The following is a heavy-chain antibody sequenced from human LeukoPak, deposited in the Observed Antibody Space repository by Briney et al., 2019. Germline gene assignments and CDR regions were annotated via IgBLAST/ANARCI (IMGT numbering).Heavy chain of an antibody. CDR2: ISAYNGNT. CDR1: GGTFSSYA. V-gene: IGHV1-18*01. J-gene: IGHJ2*01. Sequence: ASVKVSCKASGGTFSSYAISWVRQAPGQGLEWMGWISAYNGNTNYAQKLQGRVTMTTDTSTSTAYMELRSLRSDDTAVYYCAMVADDWYFDLWGRGTLVTVSS. CDR3: AMVADDWYFDL.